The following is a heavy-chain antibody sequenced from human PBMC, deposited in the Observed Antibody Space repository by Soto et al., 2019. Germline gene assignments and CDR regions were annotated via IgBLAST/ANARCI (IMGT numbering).Heavy chain of an antibody. CDR1: GGSISSYY. D-gene: IGHD3-16*01. V-gene: IGHV4-59*01. Sequence: PSETLSLTCTVSGGSISSYYWSWIRQPPGKGLEWIGYIYYSGSTNYNPSLKSRVTISVDTSKNQFSLKLSSVTAADTAVYYCARENRGYYYYYMDAWGKGTTVTVSS. CDR2: IYYSGST. CDR3: ARENRGYYYYYMDA. J-gene: IGHJ6*03.